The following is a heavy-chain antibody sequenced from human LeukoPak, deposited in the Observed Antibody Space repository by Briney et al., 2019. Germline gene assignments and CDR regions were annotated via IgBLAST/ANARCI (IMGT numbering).Heavy chain of an antibody. Sequence: GGSLRLSCAASGFTFSKYWMLWVRQAPGKGLESVSRINTDGTVTTYADSVKGRYTVSRDNADNTMFLQMNSVRDEDTAVYYCATKQWLAPPPDSWGQGTPVTVSS. CDR2: INTDGTVT. D-gene: IGHD6-19*01. J-gene: IGHJ4*02. CDR1: GFTFSKYW. CDR3: ATKQWLAPPPDS. V-gene: IGHV3-74*01.